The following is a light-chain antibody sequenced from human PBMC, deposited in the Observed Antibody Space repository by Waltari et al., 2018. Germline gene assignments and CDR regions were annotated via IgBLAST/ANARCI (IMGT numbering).Light chain of an antibody. J-gene: IGLJ3*02. Sequence: QSVLTQPPSTSGTPGQKVTISCSGSTSNIGTNTVTWYQLLPGTAPNTVIFANYDRPSGVPDRFSASKSGTSASLVISGLQSEDEADYFCATWDDSLSGRVFGGGTKVTVL. CDR1: TSNIGTNT. CDR2: ANY. CDR3: ATWDDSLSGRV. V-gene: IGLV1-44*01.